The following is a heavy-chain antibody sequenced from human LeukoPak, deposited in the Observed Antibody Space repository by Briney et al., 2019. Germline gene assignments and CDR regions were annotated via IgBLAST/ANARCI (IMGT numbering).Heavy chain of an antibody. Sequence: PSETVFLTCTVSVGSISSSCYDWSWIRQHPGKGLEWSGYIYYSGSTYYNPSLKSRVTISVDTSKNQFSLKLSSVTAADTAVYYCAREWVYNGAVAGTDWGQGTLVTVSS. CDR1: VGSISSSCYD. J-gene: IGHJ4*02. V-gene: IGHV4-31*03. D-gene: IGHD6-19*01. CDR2: IYYSGST. CDR3: AREWVYNGAVAGTD.